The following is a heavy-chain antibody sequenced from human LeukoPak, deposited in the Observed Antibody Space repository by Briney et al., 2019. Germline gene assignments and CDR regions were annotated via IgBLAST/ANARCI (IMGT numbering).Heavy chain of an antibody. D-gene: IGHD3-16*01. Sequence: GGSLRLSFAASGFNFRDYYMSWIRQAPGKGLEWVSYISSSGSTIYYADSVKGRFAISRDNSKNSLYLQMNSLRAEDTAVYYCARDQIMAPGHEHWGQGTLVTVSS. CDR3: ARDQIMAPGHEH. V-gene: IGHV3-11*01. J-gene: IGHJ1*01. CDR1: GFNFRDYY. CDR2: ISSSGSTI.